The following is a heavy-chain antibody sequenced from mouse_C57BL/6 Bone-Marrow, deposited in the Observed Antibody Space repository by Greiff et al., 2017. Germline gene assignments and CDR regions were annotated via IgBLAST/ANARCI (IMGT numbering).Heavy chain of an antibody. J-gene: IGHJ4*01. V-gene: IGHV2-9-1*01. CDR3: ARGRAMDY. Sequence: QVQLKESGPGLVAPSQSLSITCTVSGFSLTSYAISWVRQPPGKGLEWLGLIWTGGGTNYNSALKSRLSISKDNSKSQVFLKMNSLQTDDTARYYCARGRAMDYWGQGTSVTVSS. CDR2: IWTGGGT. CDR1: GFSLTSYA.